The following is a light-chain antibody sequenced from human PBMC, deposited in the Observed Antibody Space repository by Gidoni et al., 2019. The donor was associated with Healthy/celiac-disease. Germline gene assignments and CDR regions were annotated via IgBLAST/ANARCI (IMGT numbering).Light chain of an antibody. CDR1: QSVSSSY. J-gene: IGKJ1*01. CDR2: GAS. V-gene: IGKV3-20*01. Sequence: IVLTQSPGTLSLSPGERATLSCRASQSVSSSYLAWYQQKPGQAPRPLIYGASSRATGSPDRFSGGGAGTDFTLTISRLEPEDFAVYYCQQYGSSPEWTFGQGTKVEIK. CDR3: QQYGSSPEWT.